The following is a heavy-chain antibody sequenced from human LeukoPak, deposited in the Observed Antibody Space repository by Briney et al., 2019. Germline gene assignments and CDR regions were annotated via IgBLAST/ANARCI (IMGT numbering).Heavy chain of an antibody. CDR3: ARGSVRYFDWLPSNAFDY. D-gene: IGHD3-9*01. CDR2: IYYSGST. V-gene: IGHV4-59*12. CDR1: GGSISSYY. J-gene: IGHJ4*02. Sequence: SETLSLTCTVSGGSISSYYWSWIRQPPGKGLEWIGYIYYSGSTNYNPSLKSRVTISVDTSKNQFSLKLSSVTAADTAVYYCARGSVRYFDWLPSNAFDYWGQGTLVTVSS.